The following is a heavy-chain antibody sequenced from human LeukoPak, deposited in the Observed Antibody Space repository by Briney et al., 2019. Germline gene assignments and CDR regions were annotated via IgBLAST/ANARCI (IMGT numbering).Heavy chain of an antibody. V-gene: IGHV3-30*02. CDR1: GFSFSTYG. CDR2: IWNDGSNK. J-gene: IGHJ3*02. Sequence: GGSLRLSCAASGFSFSTYGIHWVRQAPGKGLEWVAVIWNDGSNKYYADSVKGRFTISRDNSKNTLYLQMNSLRAEDTAVYYCAKDYHPYYYDSSGYEYPKDAFDIWGQGTMVTVSS. CDR3: AKDYHPYYYDSSGYEYPKDAFDI. D-gene: IGHD3-22*01.